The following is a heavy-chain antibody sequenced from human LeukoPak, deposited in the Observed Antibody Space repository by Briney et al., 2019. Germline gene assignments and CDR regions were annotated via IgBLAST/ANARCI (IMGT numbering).Heavy chain of an antibody. CDR1: GFTLSSYS. CDR3: ARELRIAAAFYGMDV. D-gene: IGHD6-13*01. CDR2: ISSSSSYI. Sequence: GGSLRLSCAASGFTLSSYSMNWVRQAPGKGLEWVSSISSSSSYIYYADSVKGRFTISRDNAKNSLYLQMNSLRAEDTAVYYCARELRIAAAFYGMDVWGQGTTVTVSS. V-gene: IGHV3-21*01. J-gene: IGHJ6*02.